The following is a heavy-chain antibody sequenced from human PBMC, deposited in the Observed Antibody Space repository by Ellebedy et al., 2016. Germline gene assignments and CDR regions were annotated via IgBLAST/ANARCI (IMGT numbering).Heavy chain of an antibody. J-gene: IGHJ4*02. CDR1: GYSISSCYY. CDR3: ARVRAYGDYSVDY. V-gene: IGHV4-38-2*02. D-gene: IGHD4-17*01. CDR2: IYHLGNT. Sequence: SETLSLTCTVSGYSISSCYYWGWIRPPPGKGLPWIGSIYHLGNTYYNPSLKSRVTMSVDTSQNQFSLRLSSVTAADTAVYYCARVRAYGDYSVDYWGQGTLVTVSS.